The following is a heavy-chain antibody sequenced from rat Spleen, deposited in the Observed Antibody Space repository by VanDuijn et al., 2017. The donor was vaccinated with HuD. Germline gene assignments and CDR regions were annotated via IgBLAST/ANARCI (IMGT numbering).Heavy chain of an antibody. CDR3: ATSGSYFDY. Sequence: EVQLQESGPGLVKPSQSLSLTCSVTSYSITSSYGWNWIRKFPGNKLEWMGYINSAGSTNYNPSLKSRISITRDTSKNQFFLQVNSVTAEDTATYYCATSGSYFDYWGQGVMVTVSS. CDR1: SYSITSSYG. V-gene: IGHV3-3*01. D-gene: IGHD5-1*01. J-gene: IGHJ2*01. CDR2: INSAGST.